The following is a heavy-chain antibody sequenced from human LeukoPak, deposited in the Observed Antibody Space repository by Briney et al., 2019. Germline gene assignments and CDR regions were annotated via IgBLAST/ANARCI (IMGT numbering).Heavy chain of an antibody. CDR3: ARTAMVTKVRPDWFDP. Sequence: GGSLRLSCAASGFTFSSYWMSWVRQAPGKGLEWVANIKQDGSEKYYVDSVKGRFTISRDNAKNSLYLQMNSLRAEDTAVYYCARTAMVTKVRPDWFDPWGQGTLVTVSS. V-gene: IGHV3-7*01. D-gene: IGHD5-18*01. CDR2: IKQDGSEK. J-gene: IGHJ5*02. CDR1: GFTFSSYW.